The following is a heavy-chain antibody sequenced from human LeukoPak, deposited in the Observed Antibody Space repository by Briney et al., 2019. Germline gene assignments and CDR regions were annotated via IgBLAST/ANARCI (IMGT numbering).Heavy chain of an antibody. D-gene: IGHD3-10*01. J-gene: IGHJ4*02. CDR2: IYHSGST. CDR3: ARDHLWFGELPEGIRPHLYYFDY. CDR1: GGSISSSNW. V-gene: IGHV4-4*02. Sequence: SETLSLTCAVSGGSISSSNWWSWVRQPPGKGLEWIGEIYHSGSTNYNPSLKSRVTISVDKSKNQFSLKLSSVTAADTAVYYCARDHLWFGELPEGIRPHLYYFDYWGQGTLVTVSS.